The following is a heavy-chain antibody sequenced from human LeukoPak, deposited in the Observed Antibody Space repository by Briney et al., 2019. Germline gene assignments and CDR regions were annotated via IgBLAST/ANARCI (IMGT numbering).Heavy chain of an antibody. CDR3: ARSYCSSGSCFYYYYGMDV. J-gene: IGHJ6*02. Sequence: PSETLSLTCAVYGGSFSGYYWSWIRQPPGKGLEWIGEINHSGSTNYNPSLKSRVTISVDTSKNQFSLKLSSVTAADTAVYYCARSYCSSGSCFYYYYGMDVWGQGTTVTVSS. CDR1: GGSFSGYY. V-gene: IGHV4-34*01. D-gene: IGHD2-15*01. CDR2: INHSGST.